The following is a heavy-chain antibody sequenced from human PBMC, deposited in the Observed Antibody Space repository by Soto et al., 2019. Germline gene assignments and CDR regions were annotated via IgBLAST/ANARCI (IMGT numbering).Heavy chain of an antibody. J-gene: IGHJ4*02. CDR1: GFTFSSYA. Sequence: QVQLVASGGGVVQPGRSLRLSCAASGFTFSSYAMHWVSQAPGKGLEWVAVISYDGSNKYYADSVKGRFTISRDNTKNTLYLQMNSLRAKDAAVYYCARYLERGYSSGWFAYWGQGTMVTVSS. V-gene: IGHV3-30-3*01. CDR3: ARYLERGYSSGWFAY. D-gene: IGHD6-19*01. CDR2: ISYDGSNK.